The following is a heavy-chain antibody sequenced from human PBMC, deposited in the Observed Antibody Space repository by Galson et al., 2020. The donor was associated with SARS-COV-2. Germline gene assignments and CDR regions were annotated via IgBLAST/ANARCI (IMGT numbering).Heavy chain of an antibody. CDR1: GYTFSNYF. D-gene: IGHD3-10*01. J-gene: IGHJ6*02. V-gene: IGHV1-2*02. CDR2: INPNSGGT. Sequence: ASVKVSCKAAGYTFSNYFIHWVRQAPGGGVEWMGWINPNSGGTNYAQNFQGRVTMTRDTSITTAYMELSTLTSDDTGVYYCTGTRDYYGTGSAGDVWGQGTTVTVSS. CDR3: TGTRDYYGTGSAGDV.